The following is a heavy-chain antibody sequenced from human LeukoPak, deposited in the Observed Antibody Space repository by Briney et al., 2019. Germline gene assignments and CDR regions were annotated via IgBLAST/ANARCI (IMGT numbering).Heavy chain of an antibody. J-gene: IGHJ4*02. CDR1: GFTFSSYW. CDR2: INSDGSST. V-gene: IGHV3-74*01. CDR3: ARERRVAAAGTGFDY. Sequence: GGSLRLSCAASGFTFSSYWMHWVRQAPGKGLVWVSRINSDGSSTSYADSVKGRFTISRDNAKNTLCLQMNSLRAEDTAVYYCARERRVAAAGTGFDYWGQGTLVTVSS. D-gene: IGHD6-13*01.